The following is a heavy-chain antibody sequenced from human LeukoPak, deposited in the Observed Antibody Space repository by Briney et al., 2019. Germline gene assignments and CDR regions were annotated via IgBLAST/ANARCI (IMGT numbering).Heavy chain of an antibody. CDR3: AREQSGFIYYYLDV. D-gene: IGHD3-3*01. J-gene: IGHJ6*03. CDR1: GGSFSGYY. Sequence: SETLSLTCAVYGGSFSGYYRSWIRQPPGKGLEWIGEINHSGSTNYNPSLKSRVTISVDTSKNQFSLKLSSVTAADTAVYYCAREQSGFIYYYLDVWGKGTTVTVSS. CDR2: INHSGST. V-gene: IGHV4-34*01.